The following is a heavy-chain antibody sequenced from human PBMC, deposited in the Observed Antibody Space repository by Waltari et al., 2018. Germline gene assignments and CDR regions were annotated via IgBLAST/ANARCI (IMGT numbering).Heavy chain of an antibody. CDR1: GFSFNDYW. CDR2: VKHDGTHT. J-gene: IGHJ4*02. CDR3: ARDTPGDGIDY. Sequence: EVQLVESGGGIGQPGGSLRLSCVASGFSFNDYWMHWVRQDPEKGLVWVSQVKHDGTHTTYADSVKGRFTVSRDNAKNTVHLQMNSLRVDDTAVYFCARDTPGDGIDYWGQGTLVTVSS. D-gene: IGHD7-27*01. V-gene: IGHV3-74*01.